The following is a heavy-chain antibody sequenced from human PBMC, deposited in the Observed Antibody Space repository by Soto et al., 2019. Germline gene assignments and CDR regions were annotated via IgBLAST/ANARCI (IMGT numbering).Heavy chain of an antibody. V-gene: IGHV3-30-3*01. J-gene: IGHJ5*02. Sequence: PGGSLRLSCAASGFTFSSYAMHWVRQAPGKGLESVAVISYDVSNKYYADSVKGRFTISRDNSKNTLYLQMSGLRADDTAVYYCARELVLRYFDWSPSYSWFDPWGQGTLVTVSS. CDR2: ISYDVSNK. CDR3: ARELVLRYFDWSPSYSWFDP. D-gene: IGHD3-9*01. CDR1: GFTFSSYA.